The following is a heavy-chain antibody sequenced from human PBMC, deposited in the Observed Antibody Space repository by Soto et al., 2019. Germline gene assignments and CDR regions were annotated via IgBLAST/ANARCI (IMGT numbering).Heavy chain of an antibody. CDR3: ARGGWRQIDY. V-gene: IGHV4-59*08. CDR2: IYYSGST. Sequence: QVQLQESGPGLVKPSETLSLTCSVSGGSIGSYYWSWIRQPPGKGLEWIGYIYYSGSTNYNSSLKSRVTISVDTSKKQFSLQLSSVTAADTAVYYCARGGWRQIDYWGQGTLVTVSS. J-gene: IGHJ4*02. D-gene: IGHD3-3*01. CDR1: GGSIGSYY.